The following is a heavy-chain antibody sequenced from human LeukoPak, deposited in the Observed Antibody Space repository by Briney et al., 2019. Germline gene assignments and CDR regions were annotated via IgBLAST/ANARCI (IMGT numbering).Heavy chain of an antibody. Sequence: GGSLRLSCAASGFTFSSYAMHWVRQAPGKGLEWVAVISYDGSNKYYADSVKGRFTISRDNSKSTLYLQMNSLRAEDTAVYYCAREWTLWAAVAALDYWGQGTLVTVSS. J-gene: IGHJ4*02. CDR2: ISYDGSNK. CDR1: GFTFSSYA. D-gene: IGHD6-19*01. CDR3: AREWTLWAAVAALDY. V-gene: IGHV3-30-3*01.